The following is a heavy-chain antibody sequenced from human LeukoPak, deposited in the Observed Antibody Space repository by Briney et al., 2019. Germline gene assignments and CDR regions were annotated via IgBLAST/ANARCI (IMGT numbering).Heavy chain of an antibody. Sequence: SEALSPTCTVSGGSISSYYWSWIRQPAGKGLEWIGRIYTSGSTNYNPSLKSRVTMSVDTSKNQFSLKLSSVTAADTAVYYCARDLSFSGYCSSTSCSKVPYYYYMDVWGKGTTVTVSS. V-gene: IGHV4-4*07. J-gene: IGHJ6*03. CDR1: GGSISSYY. CDR2: IYTSGST. CDR3: ARDLSFSGYCSSTSCSKVPYYYYMDV. D-gene: IGHD2-2*01.